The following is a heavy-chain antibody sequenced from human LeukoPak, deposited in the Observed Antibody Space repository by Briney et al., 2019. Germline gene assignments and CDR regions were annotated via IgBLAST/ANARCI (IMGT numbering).Heavy chain of an antibody. V-gene: IGHV3-48*03. CDR3: AREGTEVCSGGSCYLGYYYGMDV. CDR1: GFTFSSYE. Sequence: GGSLRLSCAASGFTFSSYEMNWVRQAPGKGLEWVSYISSTGSTISYADSVRGRFTISRDNAKNSLYLQMNSLRAEDTAVCYCAREGTEVCSGGSCYLGYYYGMDVWGQGTTVTVS. J-gene: IGHJ6*02. CDR2: ISSTGSTI. D-gene: IGHD2-15*01.